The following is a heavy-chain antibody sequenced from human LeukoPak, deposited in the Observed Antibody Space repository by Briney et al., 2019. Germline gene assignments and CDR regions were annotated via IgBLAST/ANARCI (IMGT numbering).Heavy chain of an antibody. CDR3: ARGSTIAAAFYYYGMDV. CDR1: GFTFSSYA. V-gene: IGHV3-23*01. J-gene: IGHJ6*02. D-gene: IGHD6-13*01. CDR2: ISGSGGST. Sequence: GGSLRLSCAASGFTFSSYAMSWVRQAPGKGLEWVSAISGSGGSTYYADSVKGRFTISRDNSKNTLYLQMNGLRAEDTAVYYCARGSTIAAAFYYYGMDVWGQGTTVTVSS.